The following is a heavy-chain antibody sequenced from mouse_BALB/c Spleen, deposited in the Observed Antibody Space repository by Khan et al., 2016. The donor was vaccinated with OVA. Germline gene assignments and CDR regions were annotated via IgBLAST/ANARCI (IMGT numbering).Heavy chain of an antibody. J-gene: IGHJ2*01. CDR3: ARNYRYDVYFDY. Sequence: VRLQQSGPELVKPGASVKMSCKASGYTFTRYVMHWVRQKPGQGLEWIGYIYPYNDDTKYSEKFKGKAQLTSDKTSSTAYMELSSLTSEDSAVFYCARNYRYDVYFDYWGQGTTLTVSS. D-gene: IGHD2-14*01. CDR1: GYTFTRYV. V-gene: IGHV1S136*01. CDR2: IYPYNDDT.